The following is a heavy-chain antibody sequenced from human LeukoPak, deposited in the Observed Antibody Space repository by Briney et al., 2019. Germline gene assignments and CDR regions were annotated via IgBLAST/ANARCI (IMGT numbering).Heavy chain of an antibody. V-gene: IGHV4-39*07. CDR3: ARGLISDYYGSGSYLDY. Sequence: SETLSLTCTVSGGSISSSSYYWGWIRQPPGKGLEWIGSIYYSGSTYYNPSLKSRVTISVDTSKNQFSLKLSSVTAADTAVYYCARGLISDYYGSGSYLDYWGQGTLVTVSS. CDR2: IYYSGST. J-gene: IGHJ4*02. D-gene: IGHD3-10*01. CDR1: GGSISSSSYY.